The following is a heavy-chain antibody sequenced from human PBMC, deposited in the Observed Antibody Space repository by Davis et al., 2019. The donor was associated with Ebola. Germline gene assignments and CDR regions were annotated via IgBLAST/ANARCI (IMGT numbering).Heavy chain of an antibody. V-gene: IGHV3-11*03. CDR1: GFSVTDYY. J-gene: IGHJ3*02. Sequence: GESLKISCAASGFSVTDYYMTWLRQVPGKGLEWVSYITKSGRYTNYADSVKGRFTISRDNSKNTLFLQMNSLRADDTAVYYCAKDEIMLDAFDIWGQGTMVTVSS. CDR3: AKDEIMLDAFDI. D-gene: IGHD2-15*01. CDR2: ITKSGRYT.